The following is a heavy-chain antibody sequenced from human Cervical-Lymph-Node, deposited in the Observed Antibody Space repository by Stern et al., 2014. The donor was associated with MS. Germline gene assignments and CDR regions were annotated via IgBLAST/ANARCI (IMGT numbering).Heavy chain of an antibody. CDR2: INPSGGST. CDR1: GYTFTDHY. Sequence: VQLVQSWAEVKKPGASVEVSCKASGYTFTDHYIHWVRQAPGQGLEWMGVINPSGGSTTNAKKFQGSVTMTRDSSTSTVHMELSSLRSEDTAVYYCARGTGYSYYFDYWGQGTLVTVSS. D-gene: IGHD3/OR15-3a*01. J-gene: IGHJ4*02. V-gene: IGHV1-46*01. CDR3: ARGTGYSYYFDY.